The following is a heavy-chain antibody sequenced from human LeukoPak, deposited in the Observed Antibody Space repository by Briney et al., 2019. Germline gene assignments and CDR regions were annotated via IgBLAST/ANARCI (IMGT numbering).Heavy chain of an antibody. V-gene: IGHV3-30*02. D-gene: IGHD2-2*01. CDR1: GFTFSSYG. J-gene: IGHJ4*02. CDR2: IRFDGTIK. Sequence: GGSLRLSCAASGFTFSSYGMHWVRQAPGKGLEWVAFIRFDGTIKHYADSVKGRFTISRDNSKNTLYLQMNSLRAEDTAVYYCARSMGYQLPESFGYWGQGTLVTVSS. CDR3: ARSMGYQLPESFGY.